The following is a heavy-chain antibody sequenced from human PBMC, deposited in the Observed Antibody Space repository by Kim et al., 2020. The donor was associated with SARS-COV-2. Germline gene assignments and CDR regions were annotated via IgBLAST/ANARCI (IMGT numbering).Heavy chain of an antibody. V-gene: IGHV4-59*08. J-gene: IGHJ3*02. D-gene: IGHD6-6*01. CDR3: ARLWFGLEQLLASPDAFD. CDR2: IYYSGST. Sequence: SETLSLTCTVSGGSISSYYWSWIRQPPGKGLEWIGYIYYSGSTNYNPSLKSRVTISVDTSKNQFSLKLSSVTAADTAVYYCARLWFGLEQLLASPDAFD. CDR1: GGSISSYY.